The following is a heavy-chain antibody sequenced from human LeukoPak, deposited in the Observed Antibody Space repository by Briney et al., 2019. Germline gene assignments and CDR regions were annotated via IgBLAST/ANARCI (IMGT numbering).Heavy chain of an antibody. CDR2: IYSGGST. D-gene: IGHD3-9*01. CDR3: ASLDNDAFDI. CDR1: GLTFSSYW. J-gene: IGHJ3*02. Sequence: GGSLRLSCAASGLTFSSYWMSWVRQAPGKGLEWVSVIYSGGSTYYADSVKGRFTISRDNSKNTLYLQMNSLRAEDTAVYYCASLDNDAFDIWGQGTMVTVSS. V-gene: IGHV3-66*01.